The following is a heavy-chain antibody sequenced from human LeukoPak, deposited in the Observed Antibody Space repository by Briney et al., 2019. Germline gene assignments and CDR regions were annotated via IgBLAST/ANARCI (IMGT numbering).Heavy chain of an antibody. CDR2: IYYSGNT. V-gene: IGHV4-59*01. CDR3: AREVGSGWSPVDY. J-gene: IGHJ4*02. D-gene: IGHD6-19*01. CDR1: GGSMSRYY. Sequence: PETLSLTCTVSGGSMSRYYWSWIRQPPGKGLEWIGYIYYSGNTNYNPSLKSRVTISLDAYKNQFSLKLNFVTAADTAVYYCAREVGSGWSPVDYWGQGTLVTVSS.